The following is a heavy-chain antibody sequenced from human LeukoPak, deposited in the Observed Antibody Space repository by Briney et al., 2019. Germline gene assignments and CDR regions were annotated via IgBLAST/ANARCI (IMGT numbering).Heavy chain of an antibody. V-gene: IGHV3-7*01. Sequence: GGSLRLSCAASGFTFSSYWMSWVRQAPGKGLEWVANIKQDGSEKYYVDSVKGRFTISGDNAKNSLYLQMNSLRAEDTAVYYCARENVEVATITLYYFDYWGQGTLVTVSS. J-gene: IGHJ4*02. CDR1: GFTFSSYW. D-gene: IGHD5-24*01. CDR2: IKQDGSEK. CDR3: ARENVEVATITLYYFDY.